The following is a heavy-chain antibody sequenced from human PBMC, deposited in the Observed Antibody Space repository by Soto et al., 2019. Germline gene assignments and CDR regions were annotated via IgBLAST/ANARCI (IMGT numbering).Heavy chain of an antibody. D-gene: IGHD3-22*01. Sequence: KQSQTLSLTCAISGDSVSSNSAAWNWIRQSPSRGLEWLGRTYYRSKWYNDYAVSVKSRITINPDTSKNQFSLQLNSVTPEDTAVYYCARGYYDSSGYRPYYFDYWGQGTLVTVSS. CDR1: GDSVSSNSAA. CDR2: TYYRSKWYN. V-gene: IGHV6-1*01. CDR3: ARGYYDSSGYRPYYFDY. J-gene: IGHJ4*02.